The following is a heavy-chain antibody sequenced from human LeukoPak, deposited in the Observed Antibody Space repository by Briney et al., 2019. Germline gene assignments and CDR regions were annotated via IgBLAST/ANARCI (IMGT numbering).Heavy chain of an antibody. CDR1: GYTFTSYG. CDR2: ISAYNGNT. D-gene: IGHD3-22*01. CDR3: ARLYYYDSSGYLFDY. V-gene: IGHV1-18*01. Sequence: GASVTVSCKASGYTFTSYGISWVRQAPGQGLEWMGWISAYNGNTNYAQKLQGRVTMTTDTSTSTAYMELRSLRSDDTAVYYCARLYYYDSSGYLFDYWGQGTLVTVSS. J-gene: IGHJ4*02.